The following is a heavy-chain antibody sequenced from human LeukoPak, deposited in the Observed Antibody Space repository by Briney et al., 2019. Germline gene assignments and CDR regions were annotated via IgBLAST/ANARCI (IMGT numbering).Heavy chain of an antibody. CDR1: GGTFSSYA. D-gene: IGHD1-26*01. V-gene: IGHV1-69*13. Sequence: SVKVSCKASGGTFSSYAISWVRQAPGQGLEWMGGIIPIFGTANYAQKFQGRVTITADESTSTAYMELSSLRSEDTAVYYCARDTSRIVGATCAFDIWGQGTMVTVSS. J-gene: IGHJ3*02. CDR3: ARDTSRIVGATCAFDI. CDR2: IIPIFGTA.